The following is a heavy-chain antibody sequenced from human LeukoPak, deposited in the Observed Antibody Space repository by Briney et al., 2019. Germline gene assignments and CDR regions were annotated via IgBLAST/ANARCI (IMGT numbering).Heavy chain of an antibody. CDR2: ISGSGGST. CDR1: GFTFSDYA. D-gene: IGHD3-22*01. CDR3: ARGTYYYDSSGYYPDY. J-gene: IGHJ4*02. V-gene: IGHV3-23*01. Sequence: GGSLRLSCAASGFTFSDYAMSWVRQAPGKGLEWVSAISGSGGSTYYADSVKGRFTISRDNSKNTLYLQMNSLRAEDTAVYYCARGTYYYDSSGYYPDYWGQGTLVTVSS.